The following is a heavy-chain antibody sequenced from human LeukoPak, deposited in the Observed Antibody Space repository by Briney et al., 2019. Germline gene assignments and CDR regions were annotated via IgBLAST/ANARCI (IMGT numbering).Heavy chain of an antibody. CDR1: GFNFSIYW. CDR3: GSGSTWLP. D-gene: IGHD2-2*01. CDR2: IKQDGSEK. Sequence: GGSLRLSCAASGFNFSIYWMSWVRQAPGKGLEWVANIKQDGSEKYYADSVRGRFTISRDNAKTSLYLQLTSLRVEDTAVYYCGSGSTWLPRGQGTLVTVSS. J-gene: IGHJ4*02. V-gene: IGHV3-7*01.